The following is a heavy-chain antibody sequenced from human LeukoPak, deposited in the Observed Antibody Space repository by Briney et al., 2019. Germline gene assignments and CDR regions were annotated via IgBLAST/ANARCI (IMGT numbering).Heavy chain of an antibody. CDR1: GGTFSSYA. Sequence: SVKVSCKASGGTFSSYAISWVRQAPGQGLEWMGGIIPIFGTANYAQKFQGRVTITADESTSTAYMELSSLRSEDTAVYYCARDKGYSYGYPHCYYGMDVWGQGTTVTVSS. J-gene: IGHJ6*02. V-gene: IGHV1-69*01. CDR3: ARDKGYSYGYPHCYYGMDV. CDR2: IIPIFGTA. D-gene: IGHD5-18*01.